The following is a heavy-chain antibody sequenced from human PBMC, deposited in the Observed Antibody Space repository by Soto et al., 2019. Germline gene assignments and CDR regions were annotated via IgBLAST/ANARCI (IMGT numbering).Heavy chain of an antibody. D-gene: IGHD3-22*01. CDR3: AREARYDRGVYHYEGIDY. Sequence: EVQLLQSGGGLAQPGGSLTLSCAASGFSFSDYSMNWVRRAPEKGLEWVSAFSAGGDYRHYADSVKGRFTISRDNSKNTLFLQMNSLRAEDTARYYCAREARYDRGVYHYEGIDYWGQGTLVTVSS. J-gene: IGHJ4*02. V-gene: IGHV3-23*01. CDR1: GFSFSDYS. CDR2: FSAGGDYR.